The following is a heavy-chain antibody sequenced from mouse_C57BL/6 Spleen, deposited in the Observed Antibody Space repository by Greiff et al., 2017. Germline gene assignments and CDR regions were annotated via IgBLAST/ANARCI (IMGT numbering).Heavy chain of an antibody. Sequence: EVKLVESGPELVKPGASVKISCKASGYSFTDYNMNWVKQSNGKSLDWIGVIHPNYGTTSYNQKFKGKATLTVDHSSSTAYMQLNSLTSEDSAVYYCARGGYLGKNAMDYWGQGTSVTVSS. D-gene: IGHD2-2*01. V-gene: IGHV1-39*01. CDR2: IHPNYGTT. J-gene: IGHJ4*01. CDR1: GYSFTDYN. CDR3: ARGGYLGKNAMDY.